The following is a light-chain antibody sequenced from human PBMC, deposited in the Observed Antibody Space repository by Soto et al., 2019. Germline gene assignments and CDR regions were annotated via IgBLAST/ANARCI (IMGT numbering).Light chain of an antibody. V-gene: IGKV3-15*01. CDR3: QQYNSWPAWT. J-gene: IGKJ1*01. CDR2: GAS. Sequence: EIVMTQSPATLSVSPGERATLSCRARQSISSNLAWYQHKPGQAPRLLIYGASTRATGIPARFSGSGSVTEFTLTISSLQSEDFAVYYCQQYNSWPAWTFGQGTKVEIK. CDR1: QSISSN.